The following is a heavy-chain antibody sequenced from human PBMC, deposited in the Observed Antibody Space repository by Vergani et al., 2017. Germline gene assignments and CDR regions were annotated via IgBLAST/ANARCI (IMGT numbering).Heavy chain of an antibody. V-gene: IGHV3-23*04. CDR1: GFSFNTYG. CDR2: ISGSGGST. CDR3: AKDSLHGGSSPYYFDY. J-gene: IGHJ4*02. Sequence: VQLVETGGGVVQPGGSLRLYCATSGFSFNTYGAHWVRQAPGKGLEWVSAISGSGGSTYYADSVKGRFTISRDNSKNTLYLQMNSLRAEDTAVYYCAKDSLHGGSSPYYFDYWGQGTLVTVSS. D-gene: IGHD4-23*01.